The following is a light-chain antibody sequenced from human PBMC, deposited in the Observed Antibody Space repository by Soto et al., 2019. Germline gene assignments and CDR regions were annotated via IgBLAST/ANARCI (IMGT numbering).Light chain of an antibody. CDR3: QQRSNWYT. J-gene: IGKJ2*01. Sequence: EIALAQSPGTLSLSPGERATLSCRAGQSVSSYLAWYQQKPGQAPRLLIYDASNRATGVPARFSGSGSGTDFTLTISGLEPEDFGVYYCQQRSNWYTFGPGTK. CDR1: QSVSSY. CDR2: DAS. V-gene: IGKV3-11*01.